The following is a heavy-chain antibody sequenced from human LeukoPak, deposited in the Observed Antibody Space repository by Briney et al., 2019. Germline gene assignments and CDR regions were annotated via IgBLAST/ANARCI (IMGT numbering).Heavy chain of an antibody. CDR3: ARNIPVTRWGY. CDR2: IYSGGST. CDR1: GFTFDDYA. V-gene: IGHV3-66*01. D-gene: IGHD2-21*01. Sequence: GRSLRLSCAASGFTFDDYAMHWVRQAPGKGLEWVSLIYSGGSTYYADSVKGRFTISRDNSKNTVYLQMNSLRAEDTAVYYCARNIPVTRWGYWGQGTLVTVSS. J-gene: IGHJ4*02.